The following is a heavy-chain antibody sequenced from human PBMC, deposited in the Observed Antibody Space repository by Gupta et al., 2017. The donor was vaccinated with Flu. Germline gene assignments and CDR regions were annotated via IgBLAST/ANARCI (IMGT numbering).Heavy chain of an antibody. CDR2: LNSQTGKP. Sequence: GFSLTTYSINWVRQAPGQGLEWMGRLNSQTGKPTYAQGFTGRIVLSLDTSGNTAYVQITSLKAEDTAVYSCARNSAKVPLTIRLDVGGKGTTVTVSS. CDR3: ARNSAKVPLTIRLDV. V-gene: IGHV7-4-1*02. J-gene: IGHJ6*04. D-gene: IGHD3-10*01. CDR1: GFSLTTYS.